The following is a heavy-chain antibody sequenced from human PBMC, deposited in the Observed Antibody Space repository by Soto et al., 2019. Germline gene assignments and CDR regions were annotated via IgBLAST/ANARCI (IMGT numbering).Heavy chain of an antibody. V-gene: IGHV6-1*01. Sequence: SQPLSLTCVISGASLSNNSAACNCIRQSPSRGLEWLGRTYYRSRWYNHYAESVKSRITINPDTSKNQFSLHLKSVTPEDSAVYYCARDQGIVATIAQWGQGTLVTVSS. CDR3: ARDQGIVATIAQ. D-gene: IGHD5-12*01. CDR2: TYYRSRWYN. J-gene: IGHJ4*02. CDR1: GASLSNNSAA.